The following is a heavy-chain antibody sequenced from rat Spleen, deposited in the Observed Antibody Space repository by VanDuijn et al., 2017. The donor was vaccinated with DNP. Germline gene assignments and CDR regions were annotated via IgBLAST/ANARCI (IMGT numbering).Heavy chain of an antibody. CDR2: ISPSGANI. D-gene: IGHD4-3*01. V-gene: IGHV5-25*01. Sequence: EVQLEESGGGLVQPGRSLQLSCVASEFTFSKSDVAWVRQAPTGGLEWVASISPSGANIYYQDSVRVRFTISRDNAKSTLYLQMDSLRSEDTATYYCATQGGFGGGNYFDYWGQGVMVTVSS. CDR1: EFTFSKSD. CDR3: ATQGGFGGGNYFDY. J-gene: IGHJ2*01.